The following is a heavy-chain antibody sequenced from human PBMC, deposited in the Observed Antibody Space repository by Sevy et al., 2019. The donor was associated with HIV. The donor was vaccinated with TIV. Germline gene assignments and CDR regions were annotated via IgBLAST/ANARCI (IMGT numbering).Heavy chain of an antibody. Sequence: GGSLRLSCAPSGFTFSSYAMHWVRQAPGKGLEWVAVISYDGSNKYYADSVKGRFTISRDNSKNTLYLQMNSLRAEDTAVYYCARDKGRITMVRGNAFDIWGQGTMVTVSS. CDR2: ISYDGSNK. J-gene: IGHJ3*02. CDR1: GFTFSSYA. CDR3: ARDKGRITMVRGNAFDI. V-gene: IGHV3-30-3*01. D-gene: IGHD3-10*01.